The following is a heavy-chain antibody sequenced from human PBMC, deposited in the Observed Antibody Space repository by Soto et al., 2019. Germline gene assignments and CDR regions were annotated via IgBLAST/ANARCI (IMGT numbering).Heavy chain of an antibody. D-gene: IGHD5-18*01. CDR2: ITPIFDAP. V-gene: IGHV1-69*01. Sequence: QVQLVQSGPEVKKPGSSVKVSCKASGGTFSRYGFSWVRQAPGQGLEWMGGITPIFDAPNYAKNFQGRVTITADESTSTAYMELSSLKSEDTAVYYCARILGDTAMVTGTYGLDVWGQGTSVTVSS. CDR3: ARILGDTAMVTGTYGLDV. CDR1: GGTFSRYG. J-gene: IGHJ6*02.